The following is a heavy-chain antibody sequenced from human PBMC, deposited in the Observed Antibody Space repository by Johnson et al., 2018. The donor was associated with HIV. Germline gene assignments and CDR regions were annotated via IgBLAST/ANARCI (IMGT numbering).Heavy chain of an antibody. CDR1: RFSFNNAW. Sequence: QVQLVESGGGVVQPGRSLRLSCAASRFSFNNAWMRWVRQAPGRRLEWVSYIDSRGSIIFYADSVKCRFTISKDNSKNTLYLQKNRLRAEDTAVYYWAKAMGGWLLAHAFDIWGQGTMVTISS. CDR3: AKAMGGWLLAHAFDI. J-gene: IGHJ3*02. CDR2: IDSRGSII. V-gene: IGHV3-NL1*01. D-gene: IGHD3-22*01.